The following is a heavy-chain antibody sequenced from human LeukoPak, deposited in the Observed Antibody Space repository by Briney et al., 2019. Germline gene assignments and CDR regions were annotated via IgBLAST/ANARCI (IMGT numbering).Heavy chain of an antibody. D-gene: IGHD1-14*01. V-gene: IGHV4-39*07. J-gene: IGHJ6*02. CDR3: ARAYFPENYYYGMDV. Sequence: PSETLSLTCTVSGGSISSSSYYWGWIRQPPGKGLEWIGSIYYSGSTYYNPSLKSRVTISVDTSKNQFSLKLSSVTAADTAVYYCARAYFPENYYYGMDVWGQGTTVTVSS. CDR2: IYYSGST. CDR1: GGSISSSSYY.